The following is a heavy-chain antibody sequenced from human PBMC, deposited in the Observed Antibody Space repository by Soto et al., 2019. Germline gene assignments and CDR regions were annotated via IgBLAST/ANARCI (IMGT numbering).Heavy chain of an antibody. V-gene: IGHV1-69*06. CDR1: GGTFSSYA. CDR3: ARGPSRGYCSGGSCHSDY. J-gene: IGHJ4*01. CDR2: IIPIFGTA. Sequence: SVKVSCKASGGTFSSYAISWVRQAPGQGLEWMGGIIPIFGTANYAQKFQGRVTITADKSTSTAYMELSSLRSEDTAVYYCARGPSRGYCSGGSCHSDYWGHGTLVTVSS. D-gene: IGHD2-15*01.